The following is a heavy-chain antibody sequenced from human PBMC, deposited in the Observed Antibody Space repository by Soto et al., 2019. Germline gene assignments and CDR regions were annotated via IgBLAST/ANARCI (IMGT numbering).Heavy chain of an antibody. CDR3: ARHRRPRMDYSIFTGPRMDV. Sequence: QVQLQESGPGLVKTSETLSLTCTVSGGSVSGVSHYWSWIRQPPGKGLECLGYIYYSGGTNYNPSLESRVTLSVDTSENQISLTLSSVTAADTAVYYCARHRRPRMDYSIFTGPRMDVWGQGTTVTVSS. CDR2: IYYSGGT. V-gene: IGHV4-61*01. J-gene: IGHJ6*02. CDR1: GGSVSGVSHY. D-gene: IGHD4-4*01.